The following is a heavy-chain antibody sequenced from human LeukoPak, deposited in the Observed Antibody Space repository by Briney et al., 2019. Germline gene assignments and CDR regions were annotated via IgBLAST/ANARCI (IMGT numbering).Heavy chain of an antibody. CDR2: ISWNSGSI. D-gene: IGHD4-23*01. CDR1: GFTFDDYA. Sequence: GGSLRLSCAASGFTFDDYAMHWVRQAPGKGLEWVSGISWNSGSIGYADSVKGRFTISRDNSKNTLYLQMNSLRAEDTAVYYCAREAVVTSWGQGTLVTVSS. J-gene: IGHJ4*02. V-gene: IGHV3-9*01. CDR3: AREAVVTS.